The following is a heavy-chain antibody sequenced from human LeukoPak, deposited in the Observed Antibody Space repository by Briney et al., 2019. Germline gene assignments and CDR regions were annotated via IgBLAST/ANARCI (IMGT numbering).Heavy chain of an antibody. CDR3: AKGGAPDLWSYFDY. CDR2: ISSSSSTI. V-gene: IGHV3-48*04. Sequence: GGSLRLSCAASGFTFSSYSMNWVRQAPGKGPEWVSYISSSSSTIYCADSVKGRFTISRDNAKNSLYLQMNSLRAEDTALYYCAKGGAPDLWSYFDYWGQGTLVTVSS. J-gene: IGHJ4*02. D-gene: IGHD3-10*01. CDR1: GFTFSSYS.